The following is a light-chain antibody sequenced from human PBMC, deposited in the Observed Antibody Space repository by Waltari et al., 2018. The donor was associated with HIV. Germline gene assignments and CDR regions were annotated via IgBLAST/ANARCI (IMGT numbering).Light chain of an antibody. Sequence: QSALAQPASVSGSPGQSIIISCTGTNFDIGGSDHVSWYQQYPGKAPKLIIYNVRERPSVVSIRFSGSKSANTASLAISGLQTEDEADYHCSSHTSNNTYVVFGGGTKVTVL. CDR3: SSHTSNNTYVV. CDR1: NFDIGGSDH. V-gene: IGLV2-14*03. CDR2: NVR. J-gene: IGLJ2*01.